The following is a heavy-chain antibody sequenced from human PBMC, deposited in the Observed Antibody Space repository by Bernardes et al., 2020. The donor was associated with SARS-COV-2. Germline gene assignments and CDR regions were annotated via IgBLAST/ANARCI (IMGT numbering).Heavy chain of an antibody. CDR3: AKDHFGGTYPDY. V-gene: IGHV3-23*01. Sequence: GGYLRLSCAASGFTFSAYAMSWVRQAPGKGLEWVSGITGSAGSTYYADSVKGRFTISRDNSKNTLYLQMNSLRAEDTAVYYCAKDHFGGTYPDYWGQGTLVTVSS. CDR2: ITGSAGST. D-gene: IGHD1-26*01. J-gene: IGHJ4*02. CDR1: GFTFSAYA.